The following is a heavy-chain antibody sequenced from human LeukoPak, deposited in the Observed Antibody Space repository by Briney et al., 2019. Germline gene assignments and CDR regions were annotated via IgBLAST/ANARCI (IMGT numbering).Heavy chain of an antibody. J-gene: IGHJ3*02. D-gene: IGHD1-26*01. CDR3: ARDREGEWELLLVSAFDI. V-gene: IGHV3-20*04. CDR1: GFTFDDYG. CDR2: IIWSGGST. Sequence: RTGGSLRLSCAASGFTFDDYGMSWVRQAPGKGLEWVSGIIWSGGSTGYADSVKGRFTISRDNAKNSLYLQMNSLRAEDTAVYYCARDREGEWELLLVSAFDIWGQGTMVTVSS.